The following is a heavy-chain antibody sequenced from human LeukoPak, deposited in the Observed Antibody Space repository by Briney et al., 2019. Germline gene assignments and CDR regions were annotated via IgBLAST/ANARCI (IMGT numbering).Heavy chain of an antibody. Sequence: GASVKVSCKASGYTFTNYGISWVRQAPGQGLEWMGWISAYNGNTNYAQKLQGRVTMTTDTSTSTAYMELRSLRSDDTAVYYCARVLIHYDSSGYPSHDAFDIWGQGTMVSVSS. J-gene: IGHJ3*02. CDR2: ISAYNGNT. D-gene: IGHD3-22*01. CDR3: ARVLIHYDSSGYPSHDAFDI. CDR1: GYTFTNYG. V-gene: IGHV1-18*01.